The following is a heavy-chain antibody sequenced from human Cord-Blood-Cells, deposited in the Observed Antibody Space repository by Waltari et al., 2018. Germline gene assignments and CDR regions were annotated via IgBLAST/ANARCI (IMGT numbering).Heavy chain of an antibody. V-gene: IGHV3-21*01. CDR1: GFTFSSSS. Sequence: EVQLVESGGGLVKPGGSLRLSCADSGFTFSSSSMNWVRQAPGKGLEWVSAISSSSSYIYYADSVKGRFTISRDNAKNSLYLQMNSLRAEDTAVYYCAREPDYGDYFDYWGQGTLVTVSS. CDR2: ISSSSSYI. D-gene: IGHD4-17*01. CDR3: AREPDYGDYFDY. J-gene: IGHJ4*02.